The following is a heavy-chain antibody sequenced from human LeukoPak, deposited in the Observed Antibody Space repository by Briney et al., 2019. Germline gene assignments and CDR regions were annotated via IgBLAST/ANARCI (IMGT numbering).Heavy chain of an antibody. D-gene: IGHD4-17*01. CDR3: ARDGYGDSLMSYYFDY. Sequence: PSQSRSPTCTVYARSISSSSYYWGWIRHPPGKGLEWTSSSYNSGGTYYNPSRKSRVTISVDTSKNQFSLKLSSVTAADTAVYYCARDGYGDSLMSYYFDYWGQGTLVTVS. CDR2: SYNSGGT. CDR1: ARSISSSSYY. J-gene: IGHJ4*02. V-gene: IGHV4-39*02.